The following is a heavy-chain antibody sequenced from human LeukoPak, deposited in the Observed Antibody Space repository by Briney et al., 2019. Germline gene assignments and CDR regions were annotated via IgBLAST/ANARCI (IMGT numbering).Heavy chain of an antibody. Sequence: GGSLRLSCAASGFTFSTYWMHWVRQAPGKGRVWVSRIKSDGGTNYSDSVKGRCTISRDNAKKTVSLQMNSLRPEDTGVYYCARAPSEIGGYYPEYFRHWGQGTLVTVSS. CDR2: IKSDGGT. D-gene: IGHD3-22*01. CDR1: GFTFSTYW. J-gene: IGHJ1*01. CDR3: ARAPSEIGGYYPEYFRH. V-gene: IGHV3-74*01.